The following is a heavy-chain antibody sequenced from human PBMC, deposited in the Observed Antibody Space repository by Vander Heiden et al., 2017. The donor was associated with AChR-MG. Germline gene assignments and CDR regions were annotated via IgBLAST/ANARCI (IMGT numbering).Heavy chain of an antibody. Sequence: EVQLVESGGGLVKRGGSLRLSCAASGFTFSTYSMNWVRPAPGKGLEWVSSISSRSGYIYYADSVKGRFTISRDNAKSSLSLQMNSLRAEDTAVYYCARAQYYYDTSGFYYGLPVDSWGQGTLVTVSS. J-gene: IGHJ4*02. CDR2: ISSRSGYI. D-gene: IGHD3-22*01. CDR1: GFTFSTYS. V-gene: IGHV3-21*01. CDR3: ARAQYYYDTSGFYYGLPVDS.